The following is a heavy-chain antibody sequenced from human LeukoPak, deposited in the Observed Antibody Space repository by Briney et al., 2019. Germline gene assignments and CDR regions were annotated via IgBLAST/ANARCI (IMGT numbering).Heavy chain of an antibody. CDR2: ITSSGSHM. D-gene: IGHD3/OR15-3a*01. CDR1: GFTFRSYS. CDR3: ARTGYDFYGMDV. Sequence: PGGSLRLSCAASGFTFRSYSMNWVRQAPGKRLEWLSSITSSGSHMYYADSVKGRFTISRDNAKSSLYLQMNSLSPEDTAVYYCARTGYDFYGMDVWGQGTTVTVAS. V-gene: IGHV3-21*01. J-gene: IGHJ6*02.